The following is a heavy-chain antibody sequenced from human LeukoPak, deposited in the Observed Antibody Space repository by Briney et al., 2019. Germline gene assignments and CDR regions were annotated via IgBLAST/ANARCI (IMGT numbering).Heavy chain of an antibody. CDR1: GGSISSYS. CDR2: IYTSGST. Sequence: SETLSLTCTVSGGSISSYSSNWIRQPAGKGLEWIGRIYTSGSTYYNPSLRSRVTISVDTSKNQFSLKLSSVTAADTAVYYCARERSGYSLFDYWGRETLVTVSS. CDR3: ARERSGYSLFDY. J-gene: IGHJ4*02. V-gene: IGHV4-4*07. D-gene: IGHD3-22*01.